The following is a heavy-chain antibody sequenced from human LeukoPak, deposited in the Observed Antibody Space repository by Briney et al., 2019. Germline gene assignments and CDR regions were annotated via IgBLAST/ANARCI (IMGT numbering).Heavy chain of an antibody. D-gene: IGHD3-3*01. Sequence: RGESLQISCKGSGSSFTSYWIGWVRQLPGKGLEWMGIIYPGDSDTRYSPSFQGQVTISADKSISTAYLQWSSLKASDTAMYYCARHGSGITSNWFDPWGQGTLVTVSS. CDR3: ARHGSGITSNWFDP. CDR2: IYPGDSDT. J-gene: IGHJ5*02. V-gene: IGHV5-51*01. CDR1: GSSFTSYW.